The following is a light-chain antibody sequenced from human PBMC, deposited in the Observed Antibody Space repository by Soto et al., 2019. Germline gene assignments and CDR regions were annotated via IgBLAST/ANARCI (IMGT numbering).Light chain of an antibody. CDR2: DEY. CDR3: KQSNDWLYT. V-gene: IGKV3-15*01. CDR1: QSVSSSY. Sequence: EFVLTQSPGTLSLSQGERYTRSCRASQSVSSSYLAWYQQKPGQNPRLLIYDEYTRVFGIPDRFSGSGSGTEFTLTISSMQSEDFAVYYCKQSNDWLYTFGQGTKVDIK. J-gene: IGKJ2*01.